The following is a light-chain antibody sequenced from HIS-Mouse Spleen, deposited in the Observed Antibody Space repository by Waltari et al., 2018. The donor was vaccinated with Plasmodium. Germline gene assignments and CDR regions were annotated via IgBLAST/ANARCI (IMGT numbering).Light chain of an antibody. J-gene: IGKJ3*01. CDR2: GSA. V-gene: IGKV3-15*01. CDR3: QQYNNWSFT. Sequence: EIVMTQSPATLSVSPGEGATLSCRASQRVSSTLAWYQQKPVQAPRLLIHGSATRATGIPARFSGSGSGKEFTLTISILQSEDFAVYYCQQYNNWSFTFGPGTKVDIK. CDR1: QRVSST.